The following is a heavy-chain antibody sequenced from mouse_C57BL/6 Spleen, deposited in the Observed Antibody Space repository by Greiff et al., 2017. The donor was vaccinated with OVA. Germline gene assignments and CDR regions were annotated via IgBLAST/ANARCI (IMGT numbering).Heavy chain of an antibody. V-gene: IGHV1-52*01. J-gene: IGHJ1*03. CDR2: IDPSDSDT. Sequence: QVQLQQPGAELVRPGSSVKLSCKASGYTFTSYWMHWVKQRPIQGLEWIGNIDPSDSDTPYNQKFKDKATLTVDKSSSPAYMQLSSLTSYDSAVYYCARTGTGYFDVWGTGTTVTVSS. D-gene: IGHD4-1*01. CDR1: GYTFTSYW. CDR3: ARTGTGYFDV.